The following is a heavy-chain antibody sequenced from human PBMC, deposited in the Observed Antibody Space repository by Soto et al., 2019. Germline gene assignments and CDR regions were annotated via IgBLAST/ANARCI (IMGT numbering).Heavy chain of an antibody. Sequence: EVQLLESGGGLVQPGGSLRLSCAASGFTFSSYAMNWVRQAPWKGLEWVSAISSSGGSTYYANSVKGRFTISRDNSKNTLYLQMNTLTAEGMAVYYCAKASTWYPYFDYWGQGTLVIVSS. J-gene: IGHJ4*02. CDR3: AKASTWYPYFDY. CDR1: GFTFSSYA. CDR2: ISSSGGST. D-gene: IGHD6-13*01. V-gene: IGHV3-23*01.